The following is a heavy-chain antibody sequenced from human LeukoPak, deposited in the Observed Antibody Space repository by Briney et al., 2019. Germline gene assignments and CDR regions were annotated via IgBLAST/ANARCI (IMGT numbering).Heavy chain of an antibody. D-gene: IGHD6-19*01. CDR1: GFTFSSYW. V-gene: IGHV3-7*01. CDR3: ASPVAGTVY. Sequence: GGSLRLSCAAPGFTFSSYWMSWVRQAPGKGLEWVANIKQDGSEKYYVDSVKGRFTISRDNAKNSLYLQMNSLRAEDTAVYYCASPVAGTVYWGQGTLVTVSS. CDR2: IKQDGSEK. J-gene: IGHJ4*02.